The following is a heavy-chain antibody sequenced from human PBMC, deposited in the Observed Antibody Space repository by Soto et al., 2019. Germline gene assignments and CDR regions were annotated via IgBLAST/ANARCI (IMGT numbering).Heavy chain of an antibody. Sequence: QGQLVQSGPEVKKPGSSVKVSCKDSGGLFSSFAISWVRQAPGQGLEWPGGIIPVFGTTNYAEKFQDRVTITADESTNTAYMELSGLRSGDTAIYYCARGGGPYVWFNEFWGQGTLVTVSS. CDR2: IIPVFGTT. J-gene: IGHJ4*02. CDR3: ARGGGPYVWFNEF. V-gene: IGHV1-69*01. D-gene: IGHD3-16*01. CDR1: GGLFSSFA.